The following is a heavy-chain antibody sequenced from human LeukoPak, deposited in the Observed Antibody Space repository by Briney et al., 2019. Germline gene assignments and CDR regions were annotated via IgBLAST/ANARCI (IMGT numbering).Heavy chain of an antibody. D-gene: IGHD3-22*01. Sequence: GGSLRLSCAASGFTFSSYAMSWVRQAPGKGLEWVSAISGSGGSTYYADPVKGRFTISRDNSKNTLYLQMNSLRAEDTAVYYCAKEPSTYYYDSSGSTSGGFDPWGQGTLVTVSS. CDR1: GFTFSSYA. CDR3: AKEPSTYYYDSSGSTSGGFDP. V-gene: IGHV3-23*01. CDR2: ISGSGGST. J-gene: IGHJ5*02.